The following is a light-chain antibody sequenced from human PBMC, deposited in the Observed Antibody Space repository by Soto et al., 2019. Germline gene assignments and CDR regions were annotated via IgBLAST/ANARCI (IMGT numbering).Light chain of an antibody. V-gene: IGKV1-5*01. CDR2: DAS. CDR3: PQYNNYLWT. Sequence: DIQMTQSPSTLSASVGDRGTITCRASQSISSWLAWYRQKPGKAPKVLIYDASTLQSGVPSRFQCSGAGPACTRPISSLKPDDVQTDACPQYNNYLWTFGQGTKVDIK. CDR1: QSISSW. J-gene: IGKJ1*01.